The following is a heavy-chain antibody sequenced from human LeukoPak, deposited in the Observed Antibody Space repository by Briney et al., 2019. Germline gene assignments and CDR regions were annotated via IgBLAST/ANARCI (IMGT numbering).Heavy chain of an antibody. V-gene: IGHV1-69*05. J-gene: IGHJ3*02. CDR3: ARYYHLGLDPEASQQLLTPGAFDI. Sequence: ASVKVSCKASGGTFSSYAISWVRQAPGQGLEWMGGIIPIFGTANYAQKFQGRVTITTDESTSTAYMELSSLRSEDTAVYYCARYYHLGLDPEASQQLLTPGAFDIWGQGTMVTVSS. CDR2: IIPIFGTA. D-gene: IGHD2-2*01. CDR1: GGTFSSYA.